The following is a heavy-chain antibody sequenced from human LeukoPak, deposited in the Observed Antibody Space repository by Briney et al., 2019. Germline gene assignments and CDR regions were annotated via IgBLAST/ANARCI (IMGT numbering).Heavy chain of an antibody. J-gene: IGHJ4*02. CDR1: GFTFSSYS. Sequence: GGSLRLSCAASGFTFSSYSMNWVRQAPGKGLEWVSSISSSSSYIYYADSVKGRFTISRDNAKNSLYLQMNSLRAEDTAVYYCARDEEVTSGNMDFDYWGQGTLVTVSS. CDR2: ISSSSSYI. CDR3: ARDEEVTSGNMDFDY. V-gene: IGHV3-21*01. D-gene: IGHD2-2*02.